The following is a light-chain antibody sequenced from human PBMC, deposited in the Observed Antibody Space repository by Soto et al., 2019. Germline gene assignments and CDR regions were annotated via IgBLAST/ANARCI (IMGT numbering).Light chain of an antibody. CDR2: GTS. CDR3: QQYGSSRT. Sequence: EIVLTQSPATLSLSPWERATLSFRASQSVSNNLAWYQQKPGQAPRLLIYGTSTRATGIPDRFSGSGSGTDFTLIISRLEPEDFAVYYCQQYGSSRTFGQGTKVDIK. CDR1: QSVSNN. V-gene: IGKV3-20*01. J-gene: IGKJ1*01.